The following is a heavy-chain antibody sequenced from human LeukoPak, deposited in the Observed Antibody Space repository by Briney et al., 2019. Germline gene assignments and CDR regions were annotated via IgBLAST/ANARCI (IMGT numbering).Heavy chain of an antibody. CDR2: INPNSGGT. Sequence: ASVKVSCKASGYTFTGYYMHWVRQAPGQGLEWMGWINPNSGGTNYAQKFQGRVTMTRDTSISTAYMELSRLRSDDTAVYYCARTPPLELPISWAFDIWGQGTMVTVSS. CDR3: ARTPPLELPISWAFDI. V-gene: IGHV1-2*02. CDR1: GYTFTGYY. J-gene: IGHJ3*02. D-gene: IGHD1-7*01.